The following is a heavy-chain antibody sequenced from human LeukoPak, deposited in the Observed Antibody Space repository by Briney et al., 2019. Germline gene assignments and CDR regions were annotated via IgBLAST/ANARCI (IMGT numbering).Heavy chain of an antibody. CDR1: DGSITSTRHC. CDR3: ARLRHSGGWYPAY. Sequence: SETLSRNCTLSDGSITSTRHCTGCIRRPPGKGLEWIGSIDYSGSTYYTPSLKGRVTISVDTSKNQFSQKPTFVANAEMDVWSCARLRHSGGWYPAYWGGGALHTVSS. CDR2: IDYSGST. V-gene: IGHV4-39*01. D-gene: IGHD6-19*01. J-gene: IGHJ4*02.